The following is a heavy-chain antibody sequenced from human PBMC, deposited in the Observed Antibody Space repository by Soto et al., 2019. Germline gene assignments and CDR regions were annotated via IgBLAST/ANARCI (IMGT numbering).Heavy chain of an antibody. CDR1: GFTFSSYW. CDR3: ARGTAVWYFDL. J-gene: IGHJ2*01. CDR2: INSDGSST. V-gene: IGHV3-74*01. Sequence: EVQLVESGGGLVQPGGSLRLSCAASGFTFSSYWMHWVRQAPGKGLVWVSRINSDGSSTSYADSVKGRFTISRDNAKNTMYMQMNSLRAEGTAVYYWARGTAVWYFDLWGRGTLFTLSS. D-gene: IGHD2-21*02.